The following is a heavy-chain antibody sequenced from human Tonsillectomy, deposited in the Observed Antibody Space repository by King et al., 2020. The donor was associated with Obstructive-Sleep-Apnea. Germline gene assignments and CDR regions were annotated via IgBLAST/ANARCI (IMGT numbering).Heavy chain of an antibody. D-gene: IGHD4-17*01. V-gene: IGHV4-38-2*02. CDR1: GYSISSGYY. J-gene: IGHJ5*02. CDR2: IYHSGST. CDR3: ARRGDPTWFDP. Sequence: QLQESGPGLVKPSETLSLTCTVSGYSISSGYYWGWIRQPPGKGLEWIGSIYHSGSTYYNPSLKSRVTISVDTSKNQFSLKLSSVTAADTAVYYCARRGDPTWFDPWGQGTLVTVSS.